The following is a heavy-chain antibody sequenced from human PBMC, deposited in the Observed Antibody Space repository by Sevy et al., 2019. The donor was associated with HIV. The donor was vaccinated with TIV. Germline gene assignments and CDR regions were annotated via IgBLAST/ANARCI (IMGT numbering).Heavy chain of an antibody. V-gene: IGHV1-24*01. D-gene: IGHD3-22*01. CDR1: GHTLTELP. J-gene: IGHJ4*02. CDR2: FDPEDGER. Sequence: DSVKVSCKFSGHTLTELPIHWVRQAPGKRLEWMGRFDPEDGERIYAQKFQGRVTMTEDTSTDTAYMELSSLRSEDTALYYCASTREYYSDNSGYFDYWGQGPLVTVSS. CDR3: ASTREYYSDNSGYFDY.